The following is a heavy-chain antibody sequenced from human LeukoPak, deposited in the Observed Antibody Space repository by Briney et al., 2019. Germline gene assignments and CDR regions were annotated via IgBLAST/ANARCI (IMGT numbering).Heavy chain of an antibody. D-gene: IGHD3-10*01. V-gene: IGHV3-23*01. CDR1: GFTFSSYA. Sequence: PGGSLRLSCVVSGFTFSSYAMSWVRQAPGKGLEWVSSISGSGGNTHYADSVKGRFTISRDNSKNTLYVQMNSLRAEDTAVYYCAKAPRGFGESYYFDYWGQGTLVTVSS. CDR2: ISGSGGNT. J-gene: IGHJ4*02. CDR3: AKAPRGFGESYYFDY.